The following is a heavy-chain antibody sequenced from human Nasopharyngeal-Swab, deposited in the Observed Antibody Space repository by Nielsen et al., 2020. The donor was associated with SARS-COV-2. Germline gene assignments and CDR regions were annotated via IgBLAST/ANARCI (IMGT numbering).Heavy chain of an antibody. CDR2: IYSGGQT. V-gene: IGHV3-66*02. D-gene: IGHD4-17*01. CDR3: ARQEDYVHDY. J-gene: IGHJ4*02. CDR1: GFTVSSKY. Sequence: GGSLRLSCAASGFTVSSKYMSWVRQAPGKGLEWVSVIYSGGQTYYADSVKGRFTISRDNSKNTLYLQMNSLRAEDTAVYYCARQEDYVHDYWGQGTLVTVSS.